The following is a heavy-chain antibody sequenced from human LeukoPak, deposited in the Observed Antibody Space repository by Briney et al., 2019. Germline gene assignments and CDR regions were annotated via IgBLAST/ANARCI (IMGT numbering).Heavy chain of an antibody. D-gene: IGHD5-24*01. V-gene: IGHV3-43*01. Sequence: PVGSLRLSCAASGFTFDDYTMHWVRQAPGKGLEWVSLISWDGGGTYYADSVKGRFTISRDNSKNSLYLQMNSLRTEDTALYYCAKDRGRWLQFDAFDIWGQGTMVTVSS. CDR3: AKDRGRWLQFDAFDI. CDR2: ISWDGGGT. CDR1: GFTFDDYT. J-gene: IGHJ3*02.